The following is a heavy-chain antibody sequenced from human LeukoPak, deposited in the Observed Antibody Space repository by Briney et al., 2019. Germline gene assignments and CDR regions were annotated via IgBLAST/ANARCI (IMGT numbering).Heavy chain of an antibody. D-gene: IGHD6-19*01. J-gene: IGHJ6*03. V-gene: IGHV3-23*01. Sequence: QAGGSLRLSCLASGFTFSNYAMNWVRQAPGKGLEWVSAISGSGDATYYADSVRGRFIISRDNFRNTLFLHLKDLRAEDTAIYYCAKLEGTGWSGYMDVWGKGTTVTVS. CDR2: ISGSGDAT. CDR3: AKLEGTGWSGYMDV. CDR1: GFTFSNYA.